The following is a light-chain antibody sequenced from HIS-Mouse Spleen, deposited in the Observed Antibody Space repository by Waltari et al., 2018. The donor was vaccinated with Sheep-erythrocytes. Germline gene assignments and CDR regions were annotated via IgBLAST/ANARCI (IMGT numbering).Light chain of an antibody. CDR1: KSISSY. CDR3: QQSYSTPYT. CDR2: AAS. Sequence: DIQMTKSPSSLSASVGDRVTITCRASKSISSYLNWYQQKPGKAPKLLIYAASSLQSGVPSRFSCSGSGTDFTLTISSLQPEDFATYYCQQSYSTPYTFGQGTKLEIK. J-gene: IGKJ2*01. V-gene: IGKV1-39*01.